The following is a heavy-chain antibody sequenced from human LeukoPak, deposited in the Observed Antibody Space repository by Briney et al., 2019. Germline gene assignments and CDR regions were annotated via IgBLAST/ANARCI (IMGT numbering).Heavy chain of an antibody. CDR3: ATGEGHCSGGSCYSFDY. D-gene: IGHD2-15*01. V-gene: IGHV3-11*04. J-gene: IGHJ4*02. Sequence: GGSLRLSCAASGFTFSDYYLAWIRQAPGKELEWVSYISTSGTSLYYADSVKGRFTIPRDNAKTSLYLQMNSLRVEDTAMYYCATGEGHCSGGSCYSFDYWGQGTLVTVSS. CDR2: ISTSGTSL. CDR1: GFTFSDYY.